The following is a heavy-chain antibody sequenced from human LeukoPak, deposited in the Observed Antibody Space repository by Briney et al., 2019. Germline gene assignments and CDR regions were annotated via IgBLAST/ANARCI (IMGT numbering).Heavy chain of an antibody. J-gene: IGHJ4*02. CDR2: IWYDGSNT. V-gene: IGHV3-33*01. CDR1: GFTFSSYG. Sequence: GRSLRLSCAASGFTFSSYGMHWVRQAPGKGLEWVAMIWYDGSNTYYADFVKGRFTISGDNSKNTLFLQMDSLRAEDTAVYYCARDRSTTHFDYWGQGTLVTVSS. CDR3: ARDRSTTHFDY. D-gene: IGHD5/OR15-5a*01.